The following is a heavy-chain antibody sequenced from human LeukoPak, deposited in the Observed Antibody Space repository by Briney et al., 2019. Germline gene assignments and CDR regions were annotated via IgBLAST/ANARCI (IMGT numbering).Heavy chain of an antibody. J-gene: IGHJ4*02. CDR1: GFTFSSYS. D-gene: IGHD6-19*01. CDR3: ARDRSSGWYLFDY. CDR2: ISSSSSYI. Sequence: GGSLRLSCAASGFTFSSYSMNWVRQAPGKGLEWVSSISSSSSYIYYADPVKGRFTISRDNAKNSLYLQMNSLRAEDTAVYYCARDRSSGWYLFDYWGQGTLVTVSS. V-gene: IGHV3-21*01.